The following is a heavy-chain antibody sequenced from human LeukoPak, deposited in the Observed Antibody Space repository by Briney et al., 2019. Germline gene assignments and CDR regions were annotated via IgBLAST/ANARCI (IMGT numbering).Heavy chain of an antibody. J-gene: IGHJ4*02. Sequence: GESLKISCKGSGYSFTSYWIGWVRQLPGKGLEWMGIIYPGDSDTRYSPSFQGQVTISADKSISTAYLQWSSLKASDTPMYYCARQYSSGWYHFDYWGQGTLVTVSS. CDR2: IYPGDSDT. D-gene: IGHD6-19*01. V-gene: IGHV5-51*01. CDR1: GYSFTSYW. CDR3: ARQYSSGWYHFDY.